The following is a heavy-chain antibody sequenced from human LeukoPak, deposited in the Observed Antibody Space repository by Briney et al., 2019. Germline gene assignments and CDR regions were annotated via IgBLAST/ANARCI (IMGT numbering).Heavy chain of an antibody. V-gene: IGHV4-39*01. CDR1: GGSISSSSYY. CDR2: IYYSGRT. D-gene: IGHD6-13*01. J-gene: IGHJ6*03. Sequence: SETLSLTCTVSGGSISSSSYYWAWIRQPPGKGLEWIGRIYYSGRTYYNPSLNHRVTTSVDTSKNQFSLKLSSVTAADTAVYYCARADYSSTWSHDYYYMDVWGKGTTVTVSS. CDR3: ARADYSSTWSHDYYYMDV.